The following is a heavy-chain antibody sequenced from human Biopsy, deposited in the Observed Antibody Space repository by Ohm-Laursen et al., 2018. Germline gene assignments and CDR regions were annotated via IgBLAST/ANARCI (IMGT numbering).Heavy chain of an antibody. CDR2: IFYSGTT. D-gene: IGHD3-10*01. CDR3: ARIYFYGLGSSDYFFDS. CDR1: GDSIATFNYY. J-gene: IGHJ4*02. Sequence: PGTLSLTCPVSGDSIATFNYYWGWVRQPPGKGLEWLATIFYSGTTYFSRTLESRLTISQDTSSNQFSLRHKYVTAADTGVYYCARIYFYGLGSSDYFFDSWGQGTLVTVSS. V-gene: IGHV4-39*01.